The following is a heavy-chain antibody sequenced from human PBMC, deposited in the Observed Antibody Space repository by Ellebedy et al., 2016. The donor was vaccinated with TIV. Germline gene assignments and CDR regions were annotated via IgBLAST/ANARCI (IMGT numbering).Heavy chain of an antibody. CDR2: IYYSGST. V-gene: IGHV4-59*01. D-gene: IGHD2-15*01. Sequence: SETLSLXXTVSGVSISSYYWSWIRQPPGKGLEWIGYIYYSGSTNYNPSLKSRVTISVDTSKNQFSLKLSSVTAADTAVYYCARAATPSTPVDYWGQGTLVTVSS. CDR1: GVSISSYY. J-gene: IGHJ4*02. CDR3: ARAATPSTPVDY.